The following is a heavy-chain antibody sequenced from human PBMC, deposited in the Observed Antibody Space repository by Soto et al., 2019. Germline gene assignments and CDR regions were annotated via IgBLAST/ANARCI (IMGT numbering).Heavy chain of an antibody. J-gene: IGHJ4*02. V-gene: IGHV1-8*01. Sequence: ASVKVSCKASGYTFTSHDINWVRQATGQGLEWMGWMNPNSGNTGYAQKFQGRVTMTRNTSISTAYMELSSLRSEDTAVYYCARGGQLLWFGELSYFDYWGQGTLVTAPQ. D-gene: IGHD3-10*01. CDR3: ARGGQLLWFGELSYFDY. CDR1: GYTFTSHD. CDR2: MNPNSGNT.